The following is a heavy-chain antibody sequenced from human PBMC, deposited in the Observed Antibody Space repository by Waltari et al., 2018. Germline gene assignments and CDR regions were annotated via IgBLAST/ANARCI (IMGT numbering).Heavy chain of an antibody. CDR3: ARWGPAADRFLYYFDY. CDR2: INPDSGGT. J-gene: IGHJ4*02. Sequence: QVQLIQSGAEVKKPGASVKVSCKASGYTFSGYYIHWVRHAPGQGLEWMGRINPDSGGTDYAQKFQGRVTMTRDTSISTAYMELSRLKSDDTALFYCARWGPAADRFLYYFDYWGQGTLVTVSS. CDR1: GYTFSGYY. V-gene: IGHV1-2*06. D-gene: IGHD6-13*01.